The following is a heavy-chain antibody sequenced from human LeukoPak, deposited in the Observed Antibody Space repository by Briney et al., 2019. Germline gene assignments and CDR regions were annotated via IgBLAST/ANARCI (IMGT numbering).Heavy chain of an antibody. CDR3: AKQGLVPATAGD. J-gene: IGHJ4*02. V-gene: IGHV3-30*02. CDR2: IRFDGSEK. Sequence: GGSLRLSCAASGFTFSSYEMHWVRQAPGKGLEWLSFIRFDGSEKYYADSVKARFSISRDNSMNTLYLQMNSLRPEDTAVYYCAKQGLVPATAGDWGQGTLVTVSS. D-gene: IGHD2-2*01. CDR1: GFTFSSYE.